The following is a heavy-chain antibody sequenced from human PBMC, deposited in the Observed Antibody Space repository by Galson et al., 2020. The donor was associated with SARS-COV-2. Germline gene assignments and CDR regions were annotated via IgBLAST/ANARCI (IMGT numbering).Heavy chain of an antibody. J-gene: IGHJ4*02. CDR2: IDWDDDK. Sequence: ESGPTLAKPTHTLTLTCTFSGFSLSTSGMCVTWIRQPPGNALEWLARIDWDDDKYYSPSLKTRLTISKATSKNQVVLTMTNMDPVDTATYYCARITPVTAFDYWGQGTLVTVSS. D-gene: IGHD2-21*02. V-gene: IGHV2-70*11. CDR3: ARITPVTAFDY. CDR1: GFSLSTSGMC.